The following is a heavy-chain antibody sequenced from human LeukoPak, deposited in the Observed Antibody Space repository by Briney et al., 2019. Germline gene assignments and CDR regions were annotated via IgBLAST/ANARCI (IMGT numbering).Heavy chain of an antibody. J-gene: IGHJ3*02. V-gene: IGHV5-51*01. CDR2: IYPGDSDT. Sequence: GESLKISCQGSGXSFTSSWIGWVRQMPGKGLEWMGIIYPGDSDTRYSPSFQGQVTISADKSISTAYLQWSSLKASETAMYYCARRRGRYSGDAFDIWGQGTMVTVSS. CDR1: GXSFTSSW. CDR3: ARRRGRYSGDAFDI. D-gene: IGHD1-26*01.